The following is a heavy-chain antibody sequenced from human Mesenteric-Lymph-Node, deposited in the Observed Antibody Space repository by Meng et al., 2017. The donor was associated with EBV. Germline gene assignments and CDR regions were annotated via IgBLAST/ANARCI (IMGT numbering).Heavy chain of an antibody. Sequence: VQLHQWGAGMLHPSETLSLTCTVYGGSFTDHYWTWIRQPPGKGLEWIAEINHSGGTNYNLSLKNRVTISIDLSKNHFSLKVSSVTAADTAVYYCARSSYGSGSYSPFDFWGEGNLVTVSS. CDR2: INHSGGT. V-gene: IGHV4-34*01. J-gene: IGHJ4*02. CDR3: ARSSYGSGSYSPFDF. D-gene: IGHD3-10*01. CDR1: GGSFTDHY.